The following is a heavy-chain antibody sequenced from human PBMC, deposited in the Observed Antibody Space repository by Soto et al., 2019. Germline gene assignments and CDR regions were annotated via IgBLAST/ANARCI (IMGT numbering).Heavy chain of an antibody. CDR2: ISWNSGSI. D-gene: IGHD1-1*01. CDR1: GFTFDDYA. Sequence: EVQLVESGGGLVQPGRSLRLSCAASGFTFDDYAMHWVRQAPGKGLEWVSGISWNSGSIGYADSVKGRFTISRDNAKNSLYLQMNSLRAEDTALYYCAKVNWNYDYYYYMDVWGKGTTVTVSS. J-gene: IGHJ6*03. V-gene: IGHV3-9*01. CDR3: AKVNWNYDYYYYMDV.